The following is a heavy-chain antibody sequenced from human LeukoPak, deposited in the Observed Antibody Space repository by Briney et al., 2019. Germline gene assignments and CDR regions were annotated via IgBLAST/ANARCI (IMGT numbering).Heavy chain of an antibody. CDR2: IYYSGST. CDR1: GGSISSYY. CDR3: ARDLLPAYYGDYHAFDI. Sequence: SETLSLTCTVSGGSISSYYWSWIRQPPGKGLEWIGYIYYSGSTNYNPSLKSRVTISVDTSKNQFSLKLSSVTAADTAVYYCARDLLPAYYGDYHAFDIWGQGTMVTVSS. J-gene: IGHJ3*02. V-gene: IGHV4-59*12. D-gene: IGHD4-17*01.